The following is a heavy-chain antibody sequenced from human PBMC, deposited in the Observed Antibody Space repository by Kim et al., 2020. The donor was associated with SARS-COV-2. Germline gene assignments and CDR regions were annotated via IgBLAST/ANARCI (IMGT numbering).Heavy chain of an antibody. CDR2: VYYSGTX. V-gene: IGHV4-39*02. D-gene: IGHD6-19*01. CDR1: GGSIITNNFY. J-gene: IGHJ5*02. CDR3: ARIAARXIGLAGTSDP. Sequence: SETLSLTCTVSGGSIITNNFYWGWIXQSPXXGXXWXGSVYYSGTXYYXXPLKXRVTMXVDTSKNNFXLKLTSVTAADXAXXYCARIAARXIGLAGTSDPWGXGTLVT.